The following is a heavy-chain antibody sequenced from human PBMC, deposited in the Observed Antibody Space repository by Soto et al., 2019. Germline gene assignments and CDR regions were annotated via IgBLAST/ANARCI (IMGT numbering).Heavy chain of an antibody. CDR3: AKRATSGTRHFDH. Sequence: GGSLRLSCAASGFTFSNYAMGWVRQAPGKGLEWVSVISISGGDTYYADSVKGRFTISRDNSKNTLSLQMSSLRGDDTAVYFCAKRATSGTRHFDHWGQGTLVTVSS. CDR2: ISISGGDT. CDR1: GFTFSNYA. D-gene: IGHD1-1*01. V-gene: IGHV3-23*01. J-gene: IGHJ4*02.